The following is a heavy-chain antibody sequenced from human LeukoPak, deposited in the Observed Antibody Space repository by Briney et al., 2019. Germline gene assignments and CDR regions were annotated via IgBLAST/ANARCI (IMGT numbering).Heavy chain of an antibody. CDR1: GYTFTSYA. V-gene: IGHV1-3*01. CDR3: ARDGAHHYYGSGSYYNYYYYYGMDV. J-gene: IGHJ6*02. Sequence: ASVKVSCKASGYTFTSYAMHWVRQAPGQRLEWMGWINAGNGNTKYSQKFQGRVTITRDTPASTAYMELSSLRSEDTAVYYCARDGAHHYYGSGSYYNYYYYYGMDVWGQGTTVTVSS. D-gene: IGHD3-10*01. CDR2: INAGNGNT.